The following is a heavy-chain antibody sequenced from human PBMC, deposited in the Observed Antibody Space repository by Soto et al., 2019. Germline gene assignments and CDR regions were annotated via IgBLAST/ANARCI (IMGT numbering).Heavy chain of an antibody. CDR3: ARRITIFGVVPG. V-gene: IGHV1-8*01. CDR2: MNPNSGNT. Sequence: QVQLVQSGAEVKKPGASVKVSCKASGYTFTSYDINWVRQATGQGLEWMGWMNPNSGNTGYAQKFQGRVTMTRNTAIITAYMELSSLRSEDTAVYYCARRITIFGVVPGWGQGTLVTVSS. D-gene: IGHD3-3*01. J-gene: IGHJ4*02. CDR1: GYTFTSYD.